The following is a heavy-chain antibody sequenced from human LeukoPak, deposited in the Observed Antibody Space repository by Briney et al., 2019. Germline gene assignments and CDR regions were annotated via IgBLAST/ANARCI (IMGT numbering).Heavy chain of an antibody. V-gene: IGHV3-21*01. CDR2: ISSTSDYL. CDR1: GFTFSAYG. J-gene: IGHJ4*02. CDR3: VRDMSGVVAASTEEY. Sequence: GGSLRLSCAASGFTFSAYGMHWVRQAPGKGLEWVSSISSTSDYLDHADSLKGRFTISRDNAKKSLYLQMSSLRVEDTAVYYCVRDMSGVVAASTEEYWGQGTLVTVSS. D-gene: IGHD2-15*01.